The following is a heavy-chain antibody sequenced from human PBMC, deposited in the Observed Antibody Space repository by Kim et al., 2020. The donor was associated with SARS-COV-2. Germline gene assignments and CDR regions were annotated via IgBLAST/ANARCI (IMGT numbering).Heavy chain of an antibody. CDR1: GDSISSGDW. J-gene: IGHJ4*02. CDR2: IYHSGNT. D-gene: IGHD5-12*01. V-gene: IGHV4-4*02. CDR3: ARLQIINGYGRLDY. Sequence: GDSISSGDWWSWVRQPPEKGLEWIGEIYHSGNTNYNPSLKSRVTISVDNSKNQFSLKLSSVTAADTAVYYCARLQIINGYGRLDYWGQGTLAT.